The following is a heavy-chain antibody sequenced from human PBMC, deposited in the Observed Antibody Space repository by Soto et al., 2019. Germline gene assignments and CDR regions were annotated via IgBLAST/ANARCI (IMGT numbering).Heavy chain of an antibody. CDR1: GGSISSGGYS. Sequence: SETLSLTCAVSGGSISSGGYSWGWIRQPPGKGLEWIGYIYHSGSTYYNPSLKSRVTISVDRSKNQFSLKLSFVTAADTAVYYCARVEYSSSSFDYWGQGTLVTVSS. J-gene: IGHJ4*02. CDR3: ARVEYSSSSFDY. V-gene: IGHV4-30-2*01. D-gene: IGHD6-6*01. CDR2: IYHSGST.